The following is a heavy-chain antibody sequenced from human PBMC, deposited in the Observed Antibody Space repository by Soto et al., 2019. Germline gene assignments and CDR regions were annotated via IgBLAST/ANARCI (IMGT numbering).Heavy chain of an antibody. CDR2: IYPGDSDT. V-gene: IGHV5-51*01. Sequence: PGESLKISCKGSGYSFTSYWIGWVRQMPGKGLEWMGIIYPGDSDTRYSPSFQGQVTISADKSISTAYLQGSSLKASDTAMYYCARRSSSWSGTPYYYYYYMDVWGKGTTVTVSS. CDR1: GYSFTSYW. CDR3: ARRSSSWSGTPYYYYYYMDV. J-gene: IGHJ6*03. D-gene: IGHD6-13*01.